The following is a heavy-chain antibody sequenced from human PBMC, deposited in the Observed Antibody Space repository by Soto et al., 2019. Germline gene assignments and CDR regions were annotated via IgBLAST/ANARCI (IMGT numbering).Heavy chain of an antibody. CDR1: GGSISSGGYY. J-gene: IGHJ5*02. V-gene: IGHV4-31*03. CDR3: ARWNIVVVPAANWFDP. Sequence: NPSETLSLTCTVSGGSISSGGYYWSWIRQHPGKGLEWIGYIYYSGSTYYNPSLKSRVTISVDTSKNQFSLKLSSVTAAGTAVYYCARWNIVVVPAANWFDPWGQGTLVTVSS. D-gene: IGHD2-2*01. CDR2: IYYSGST.